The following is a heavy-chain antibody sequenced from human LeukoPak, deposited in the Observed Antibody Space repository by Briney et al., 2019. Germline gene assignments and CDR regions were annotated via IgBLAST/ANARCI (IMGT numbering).Heavy chain of an antibody. CDR1: GFTVSSNY. CDR2: IYSGGST. Sequence: PGGSLRLSCAASGFTVSSNYMSWVRQAPGKGLEWVSVIYSGGSTYYADSVKGKFTISRDNSKNTLYLQMNSLRAEDTAVYYCAREIVGARCYWGQGTLVTVSS. V-gene: IGHV3-66*01. J-gene: IGHJ4*02. D-gene: IGHD1-26*01. CDR3: AREIVGARCY.